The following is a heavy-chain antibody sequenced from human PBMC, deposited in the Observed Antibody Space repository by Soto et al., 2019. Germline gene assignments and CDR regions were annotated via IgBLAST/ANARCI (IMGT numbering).Heavy chain of an antibody. J-gene: IGHJ6*02. D-gene: IGHD7-27*01. CDR1: GYTFTSYY. CDR2: INPSGGST. V-gene: IGHV1-46*01. CDR3: ARDFNWGFPLSYYYYYGMDV. Sequence: GASVKVSCKASGYTFTSYYMHWVRQAPGQGLEWMGIINPSGGSTSYAQKFQGRVTMTRDTSTSTVYMELSSLRSEDTAVYYCARDFNWGFPLSYYYYYGMDVWGQGTTVTVSS.